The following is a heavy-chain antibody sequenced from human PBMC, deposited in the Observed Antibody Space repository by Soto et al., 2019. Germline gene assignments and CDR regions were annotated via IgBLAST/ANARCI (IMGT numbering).Heavy chain of an antibody. D-gene: IGHD4-17*01. J-gene: IGHJ4*02. CDR1: GGSISSYY. V-gene: IGHV4-59*01. CDR2: IYYSGST. Sequence: QVQLQESGPGLVKPSETLSLTCTVSGGSISSYYWSWIRQPPGKGLEWIGYIYYSGSTNYNPSLKSRVTISVDTSKNQFSLKLSSVTAADTAVYYCARAYGDYAHFDYWGQGTLVTVSS. CDR3: ARAYGDYAHFDY.